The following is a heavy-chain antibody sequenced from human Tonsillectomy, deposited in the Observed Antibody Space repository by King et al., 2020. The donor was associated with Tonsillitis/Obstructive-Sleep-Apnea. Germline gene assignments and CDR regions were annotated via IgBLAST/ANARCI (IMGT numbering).Heavy chain of an antibody. D-gene: IGHD2-15*01. Sequence: EVQLVESGGGLIQPGGSLRLSCVVSGFTVSNDYMSWVRQAPGKGLEWVSVIYGGGSTYYSDSVKGRFTNSRDESKNTGYLQMNSLRVEDAAVYYCASGYCSGGSCPHYYYMDVWGKGTTVTVS. CDR3: ASGYCSGGSCPHYYYMDV. J-gene: IGHJ6*03. V-gene: IGHV3-53*01. CDR2: IYGGGST. CDR1: GFTVSNDY.